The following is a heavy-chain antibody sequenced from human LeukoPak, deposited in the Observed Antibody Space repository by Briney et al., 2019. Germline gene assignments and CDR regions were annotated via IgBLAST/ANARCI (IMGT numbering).Heavy chain of an antibody. CDR1: GGSISSGGYY. Sequence: SETLSLTCTVSGGSISSGGYYWSWIRQHPGKGLEWIGYIYYSGSTYYNPSLKSRVTISVDTSKNQFSLKLSSVTAADTAVYYCARVTPDIVVVPAADMGDYWGQGTLVTVSS. CDR3: ARVTPDIVVVPAADMGDY. D-gene: IGHD2-2*01. V-gene: IGHV4-31*03. CDR2: IYYSGST. J-gene: IGHJ4*02.